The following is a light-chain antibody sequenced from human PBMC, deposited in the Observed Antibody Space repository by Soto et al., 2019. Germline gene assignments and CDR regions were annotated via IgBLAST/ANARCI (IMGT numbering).Light chain of an antibody. J-gene: IGLJ1*01. CDR1: SSDVGAYSY. V-gene: IGLV2-11*01. CDR3: AAWDDSLNGYV. CDR2: DVN. Sequence: QSALTQPASVSGSPGQSVTISCTGTSSDVGAYSYVSWYQQYPGKAPKLMIYDVNKRPSGVPDRFSGSKSGTSASLAISGLQSEDEADYYCAAWDDSLNGYVFGTGTKLTVL.